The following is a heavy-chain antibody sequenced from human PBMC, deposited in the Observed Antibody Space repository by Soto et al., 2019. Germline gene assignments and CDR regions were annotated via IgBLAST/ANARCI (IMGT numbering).Heavy chain of an antibody. D-gene: IGHD4-4*01. Sequence: GGSLRLSCAASGFTFSSYAMHWVRQAPGKGLEWVAVISYDGSNKYYADSVKGRFTISRDNSMNTLYLQMNSLRAEDTAVYYCARDQRQFNYYYYGMDVWGQGTTVTVSS. CDR3: ARDQRQFNYYYYGMDV. J-gene: IGHJ6*02. V-gene: IGHV3-30-3*01. CDR1: GFTFSSYA. CDR2: ISYDGSNK.